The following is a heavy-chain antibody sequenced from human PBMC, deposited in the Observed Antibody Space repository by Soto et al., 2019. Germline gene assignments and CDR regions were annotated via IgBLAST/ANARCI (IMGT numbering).Heavy chain of an antibody. CDR1: GGTFSSYA. D-gene: IGHD2-2*02. Sequence: GASVKVSCKASGGTFSSYAISWVLQAPGQGLEWMGGIIPIFGTANYAQKFQGRVTITADESTSTAYMELSSLRSEDTAVYYCARGIVVPAAIIHHYYYYGMDVWGQGXTVTVSS. V-gene: IGHV1-69*13. CDR2: IIPIFGTA. CDR3: ARGIVVPAAIIHHYYYYGMDV. J-gene: IGHJ6*02.